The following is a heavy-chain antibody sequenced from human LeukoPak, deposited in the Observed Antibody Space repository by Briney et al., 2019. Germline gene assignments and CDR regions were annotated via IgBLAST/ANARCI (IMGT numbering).Heavy chain of an antibody. CDR3: ARCPSRWYFDL. V-gene: IGHV3-23*01. CDR1: GFTFSSYA. CDR2: ISGSGGST. D-gene: IGHD4-17*01. Sequence: GGSLRLSYAASGFTFSSYAMSWVRQAPGKGLEWVSAISGSGGSTYYADSVKGRFTISRDNSKNTLYLQMNSLRAEDTAVYYCARCPSRWYFDLWGRGTLVTVSS. J-gene: IGHJ2*01.